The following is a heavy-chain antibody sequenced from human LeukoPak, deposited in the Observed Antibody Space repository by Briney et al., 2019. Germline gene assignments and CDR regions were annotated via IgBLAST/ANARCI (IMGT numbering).Heavy chain of an antibody. Sequence: GGSLRLSCAASGFTFSSYSMNWVRQAPGKGLEWVSSISSSSSYIYYADSVKGRFTISRDNAKNSLYLQMSSLRAEDTAVYYCARDLVAVAGISNDWGQGTLVTVSS. J-gene: IGHJ4*02. CDR2: ISSSSSYI. CDR1: GFTFSSYS. V-gene: IGHV3-21*01. D-gene: IGHD6-19*01. CDR3: ARDLVAVAGISND.